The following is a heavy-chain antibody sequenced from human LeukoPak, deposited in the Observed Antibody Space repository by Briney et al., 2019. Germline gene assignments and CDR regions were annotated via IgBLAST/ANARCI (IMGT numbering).Heavy chain of an antibody. Sequence: GGSLRLSCEGSGFTFSNYWMGWVRQAPGKGLQWVANIKTDGSEKYYVDSVKGRFTISRDNAKNSLYLQMNSLRAEDTAVYYCAKDYGQLYDYWGQGTLVTVSS. V-gene: IGHV3-7*01. CDR1: GFTFSNYW. CDR3: AKDYGQLYDY. J-gene: IGHJ4*02. D-gene: IGHD5-18*01. CDR2: IKTDGSEK.